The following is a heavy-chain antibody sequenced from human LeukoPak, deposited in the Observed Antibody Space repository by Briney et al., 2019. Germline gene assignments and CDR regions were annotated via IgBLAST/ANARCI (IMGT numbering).Heavy chain of an antibody. Sequence: GASVKVSCKASGYTFTSYDINWVRQATGQGLEWMGWMNPNSGNTGYAQKFQGRVTMTRNTSISTAYMELSSLRSEDTAAYYCARGHTNGVQWLWFGPTPGFDYWGQGTLVTVSS. D-gene: IGHD3-10*01. CDR2: MNPNSGNT. V-gene: IGHV1-8*01. CDR3: ARGHTNGVQWLWFGPTPGFDY. CDR1: GYTFTSYD. J-gene: IGHJ4*02.